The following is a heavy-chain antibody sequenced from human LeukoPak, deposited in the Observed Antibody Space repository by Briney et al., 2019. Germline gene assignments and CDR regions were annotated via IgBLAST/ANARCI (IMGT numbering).Heavy chain of an antibody. CDR2: IYYSGST. CDR3: ARSDSTSWFGEFPFDY. J-gene: IGHJ4*02. Sequence: PSETLSLTCTVSGGSISSGDYYWSWIRQPPGKGLEWIGYIYYSGSTNYNPSLKSRVTISVDTSKNQFSLKLSSVTAADTAVYYCARSDSTSWFGEFPFDYWGQGTLVTVSS. D-gene: IGHD3-10*01. V-gene: IGHV4-61*08. CDR1: GGSISSGDYY.